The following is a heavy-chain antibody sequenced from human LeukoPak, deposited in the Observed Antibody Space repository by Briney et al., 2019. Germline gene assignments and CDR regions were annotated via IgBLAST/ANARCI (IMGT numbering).Heavy chain of an antibody. V-gene: IGHV3-21*01. D-gene: IGHD4-11*01. Sequence: EGSLRLSRAASGFTFSSYSMNWVRQAPGKGLDWVSSISSSSSSIYYADSVKGRFTISRDNAKNSLSLQMNSLRAEDTAVYYCARGPYTDYWGQGTLVTVSS. CDR3: ARGPYTDY. J-gene: IGHJ4*02. CDR1: GFTFSSYS. CDR2: ISSSSSSI.